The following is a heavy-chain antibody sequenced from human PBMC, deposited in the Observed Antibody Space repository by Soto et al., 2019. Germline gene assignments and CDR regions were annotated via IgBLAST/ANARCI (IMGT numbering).Heavy chain of an antibody. Sequence: QVQLVESGGGVVQPGRSLRLSCAASGFTFSSYGMHWVRQAPGKGLEWVAVVWYDGSNKYYADSVKGRFIISRDNSKIPLYLQMNSLRAEDTAVYYCARDRDDYGGEEMGYWGQGTMVIVSS. D-gene: IGHD4-17*01. CDR1: GFTFSSYG. J-gene: IGHJ4*02. CDR3: ARDRDDYGGEEMGY. CDR2: VWYDGSNK. V-gene: IGHV3-33*01.